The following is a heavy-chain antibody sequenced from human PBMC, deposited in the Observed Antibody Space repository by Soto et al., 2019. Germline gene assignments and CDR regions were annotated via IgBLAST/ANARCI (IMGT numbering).Heavy chain of an antibody. J-gene: IGHJ6*02. CDR3: ARMNGVWFYYGMDV. V-gene: IGHV4-31*03. Sequence: QVQLQESGPGLVKPSPTLSLTCTVSGGSISSGGYYWSWVRQHPGKGLEWIGYIYYSGSTYYHPPLKSRVTISVDTSKNQFSLMLSAVTAADTAVYDWARMNGVWFYYGMDVWGQGTTVTVSS. D-gene: IGHD3-16*01. CDR1: GGSISSGGYY. CDR2: IYYSGST.